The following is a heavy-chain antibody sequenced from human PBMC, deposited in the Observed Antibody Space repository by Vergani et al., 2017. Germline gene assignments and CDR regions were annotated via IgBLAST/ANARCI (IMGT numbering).Heavy chain of an antibody. CDR1: GGSISSGGYS. CDR2: IYHSGST. Sequence: QLQLQESGSGLVKPSQTLSLTCAVSGGSISSGGYSWSWIRQPPGKGLEWIGYIYHSGSTNYNPSLKSRVTISVDKSKNQFSLKLSSVTAADTAVYYCASLRYYYGSGSHYWGQGTLVTVSS. J-gene: IGHJ4*02. CDR3: ASLRYYYGSGSHY. D-gene: IGHD3-10*01. V-gene: IGHV4-30-2*01.